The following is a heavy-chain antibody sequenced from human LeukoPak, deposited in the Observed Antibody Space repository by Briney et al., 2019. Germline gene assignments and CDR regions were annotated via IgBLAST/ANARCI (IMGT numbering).Heavy chain of an antibody. V-gene: IGHV4-34*01. CDR1: GGSFSGYY. Sequence: PSETLSLTCAVYGGSFSGYYWSWIRQPPGKGLEWIGEINHSGSTNYNPSLKSRVTISVDTSKNQFSLKLSSVSPAETAAYNTARDVSSNYDWFDPWGEGTLVTVSS. CDR2: INHSGST. CDR3: ARDVSSNYDWFDP. D-gene: IGHD4-11*01. J-gene: IGHJ5*02.